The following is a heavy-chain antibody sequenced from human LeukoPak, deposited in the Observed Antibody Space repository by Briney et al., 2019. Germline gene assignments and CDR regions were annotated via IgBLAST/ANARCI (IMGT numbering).Heavy chain of an antibody. V-gene: IGHV3-66*02. Sequence: GGSLRLSCAASGFTVSSNYMSWVRQAPGKGLEWVSVIYSGGSIYYADSVKGRFTISRDNSKNTLYLQMNSLRAEDTAVYYCARVSSTMILAFDIWGQGTMVTVSS. J-gene: IGHJ3*02. D-gene: IGHD3-22*01. CDR2: IYSGGSI. CDR3: ARVSSTMILAFDI. CDR1: GFTVSSNY.